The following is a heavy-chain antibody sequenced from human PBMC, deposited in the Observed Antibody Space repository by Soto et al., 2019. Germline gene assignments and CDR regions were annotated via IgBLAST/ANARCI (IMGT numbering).Heavy chain of an antibody. J-gene: IGHJ5*02. V-gene: IGHV4-31*03. CDR2: IYYSGST. CDR1: GGSISSGGYY. Sequence: QVQLQESGPGLVKPSQTLSLTCTVSGGSISSGGYYWSWIRQHPGKGLGWIGYIYYSGSTYYNPALKSRVTISVDTSKNLFSLKLSSMTAADTAVYYCARVILAAAGTWWFDPWGQGTLVPVSS. CDR3: ARVILAAAGTWWFDP. D-gene: IGHD6-13*01.